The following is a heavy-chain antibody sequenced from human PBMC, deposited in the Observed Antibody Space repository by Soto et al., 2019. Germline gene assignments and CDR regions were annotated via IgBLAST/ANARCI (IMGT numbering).Heavy chain of an antibody. Sequence: SETLSLTCTISGDSIGNFYWSWIRQPAGKGLESLGRLSASGRTNYSPSLQSRVTMSLDRSKNRFSLRLTSVSAADTAVYFCARGMGRYFDLWGRGTLVNVYS. CDR2: LSASGRT. D-gene: IGHD2-8*01. CDR1: GDSIGNFY. CDR3: ARGMGRYFDL. J-gene: IGHJ2*01. V-gene: IGHV4-4*07.